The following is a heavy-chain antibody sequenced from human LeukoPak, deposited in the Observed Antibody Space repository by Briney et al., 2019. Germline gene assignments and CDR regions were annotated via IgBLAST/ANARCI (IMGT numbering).Heavy chain of an antibody. CDR1: GGSISDYY. CDR3: ARERDRRGNPYGLKHFDY. Sequence: SSETLSLTCNPSGGSISDYYWNWIRQPAGKGLEWIGRIFRSGSTDYNPSLKSRVAMSVDTSRNQFSLTLSSVTAADTAVYYCARERDRRGNPYGLKHFDYWGRGTLVTVSS. CDR2: IFRSGST. V-gene: IGHV4-4*07. J-gene: IGHJ4*02. D-gene: IGHD3-10*01.